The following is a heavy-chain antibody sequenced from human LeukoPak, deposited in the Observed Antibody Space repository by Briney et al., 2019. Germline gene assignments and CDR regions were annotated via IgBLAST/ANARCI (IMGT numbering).Heavy chain of an antibody. Sequence: SQTLSLTCAISGDSVSSNSAAWNWIRQSTSRGLEWLGRTYYRSKWYNDYAVSVKSRITINPDTSKNQFSLQLNSVTPEDTAVYYCARDRFFYSSGWYFFDYWGQGTLVTVSS. CDR3: ARDRFFYSSGWYFFDY. J-gene: IGHJ4*02. V-gene: IGHV6-1*01. CDR1: GDSVSSNSAA. D-gene: IGHD6-19*01. CDR2: TYYRSKWYN.